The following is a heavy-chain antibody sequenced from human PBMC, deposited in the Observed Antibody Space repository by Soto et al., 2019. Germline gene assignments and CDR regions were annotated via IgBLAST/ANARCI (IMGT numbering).Heavy chain of an antibody. V-gene: IGHV3-23*01. D-gene: IGHD3-3*01. Sequence: PGGSLRLSCAASGFTFSSYAMSWVRQAPGKGLEWVSAISGSGGSTYYADSVKGRFTISRDNSKNTLYLQMNSLRAEDTPVYYCAKGPDFWSGPDYWGQGTLVTVSS. CDR1: GFTFSSYA. J-gene: IGHJ4*02. CDR3: AKGPDFWSGPDY. CDR2: ISGSGGST.